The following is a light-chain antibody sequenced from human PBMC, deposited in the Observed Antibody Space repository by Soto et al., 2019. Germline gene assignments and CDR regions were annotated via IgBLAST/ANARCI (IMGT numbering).Light chain of an antibody. CDR3: SSYTSRISYV. V-gene: IGLV2-14*01. CDR1: SSDVGTYNY. J-gene: IGLJ1*01. Sequence: QSALTQPASVSGSPGQSITISCTGTSSDVGTYNYVAWYQQHPGKAPKLMIYEVSNRPSGVSNRFSGSKSGNTASLTISGLQAQDEADYYCSSYTSRISYVFGTGTKLTVL. CDR2: EVS.